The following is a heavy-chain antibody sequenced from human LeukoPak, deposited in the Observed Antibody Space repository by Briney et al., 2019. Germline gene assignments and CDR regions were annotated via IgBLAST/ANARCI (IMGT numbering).Heavy chain of an antibody. D-gene: IGHD2-15*01. J-gene: IGHJ2*01. V-gene: IGHV1-8*01. CDR2: MNPDSGET. Sequence: ASVKISCKASGYTFNSYEINWVRQATGQRLEWMGWMNPDSGETGYAQKSQGRVTMTRDASISTAYMELSGLSSEDTAVYYCARPPGYCRTPRTHIGSCYYWYFALWAVAPWSLSPQ. CDR3: ARPPGYCRTPRTHIGSCYYWYFAL. CDR1: GYTFNSYE.